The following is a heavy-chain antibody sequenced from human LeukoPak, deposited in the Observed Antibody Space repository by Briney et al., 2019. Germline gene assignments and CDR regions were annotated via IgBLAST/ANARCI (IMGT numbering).Heavy chain of an antibody. Sequence: PSQTLSLTCTVSGGSISSGSYYWSWIRQPPGKGLEWIGYIYYSGSTNYNPSLKSRVTISVDTSKNQFSLKLSSVTAADTAVYYCARGMPNDSPNYYYYYYMDVWGKGTTVTVSS. D-gene: IGHD2-2*01. V-gene: IGHV4-61*01. CDR2: IYYSGST. CDR1: GGSISSGSYY. J-gene: IGHJ6*03. CDR3: ARGMPNDSPNYYYYYYMDV.